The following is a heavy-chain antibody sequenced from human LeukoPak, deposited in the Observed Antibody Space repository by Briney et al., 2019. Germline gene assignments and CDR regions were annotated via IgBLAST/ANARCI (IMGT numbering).Heavy chain of an antibody. CDR2: IIPIFGTA. CDR1: GGTFSSYA. Sequence: SVKVSCKASGGTFSSYAISWVRQAPGQGLEWMGRIIPIFGTANYAQKFQGRVTITTDESTSTAYMELSSLRSEDTAVYYCARVDDYGGNSVGYWGQGTLVTVSS. J-gene: IGHJ4*02. CDR3: ARVDDYGGNSVGY. V-gene: IGHV1-69*05. D-gene: IGHD4-23*01.